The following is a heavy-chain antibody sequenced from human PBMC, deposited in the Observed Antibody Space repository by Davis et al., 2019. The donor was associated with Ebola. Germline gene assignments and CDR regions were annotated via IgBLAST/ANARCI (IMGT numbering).Heavy chain of an antibody. CDR1: GFSFSTYW. D-gene: IGHD2/OR15-2a*01. CDR3: ARDKLEGPSKFEF. V-gene: IGHV3-7*03. Sequence: GESLKISCVASGFSFSTYWMSWVRQAPGKGLEWVANIKQDGSEEYYVDSVKGRFTISRDNAENSVFLQMNTLRAEDTAVYFCARDKLEGPSKFEFWGKGTLVTVSS. CDR2: IKQDGSEE. J-gene: IGHJ4*02.